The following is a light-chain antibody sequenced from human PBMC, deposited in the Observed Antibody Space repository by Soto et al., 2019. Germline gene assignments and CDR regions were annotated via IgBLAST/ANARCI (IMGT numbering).Light chain of an antibody. CDR2: DVS. J-gene: IGLJ2*01. CDR3: TSYTSSRTVV. Sequence: QSALAQPASVSGSPGQSITISCTGTSSDIGTYNYVSRYQQHAGKVPKVMVYDVSNRPSGVSDRFSGSKSGNTASLTISGLQAEDDADYYCTSYTSSRTVVFGGGTKLTVL. V-gene: IGLV2-14*03. CDR1: SSDIGTYNY.